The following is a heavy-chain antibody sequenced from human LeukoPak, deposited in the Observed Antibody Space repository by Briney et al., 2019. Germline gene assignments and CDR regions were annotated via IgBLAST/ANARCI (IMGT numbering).Heavy chain of an antibody. Sequence: GRSLRLSCAASGFTFDDYAMHWVRQAPGKGLEWVSGISWNSGSIGYADSVKGRFTISRDNAKNSLYLQMNSLRAEDTALYYCAKSSWSKGSFDYWGQGTLVTVSS. V-gene: IGHV3-9*01. J-gene: IGHJ4*02. CDR1: GFTFDDYA. CDR2: ISWNSGSI. CDR3: AKSSWSKGSFDY. D-gene: IGHD2-15*01.